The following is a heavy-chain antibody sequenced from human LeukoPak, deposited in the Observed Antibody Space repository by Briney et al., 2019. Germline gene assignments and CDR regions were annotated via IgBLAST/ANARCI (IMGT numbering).Heavy chain of an antibody. CDR2: FDPEDGET. V-gene: IGHV1-24*01. CDR3: ASGRGGYHDY. D-gene: IGHD1-26*01. CDR1: GYTLTELS. J-gene: IGHJ4*02. Sequence: ASVKVSCKVSGYTLTELSMHWVRQAPGKGLEWMGGFDPEDGETIYAQKFQGRVTMTRNTSISTAYMELSSLRSEDTAVYYCASGRGGYHDYWGQGTLVTVSS.